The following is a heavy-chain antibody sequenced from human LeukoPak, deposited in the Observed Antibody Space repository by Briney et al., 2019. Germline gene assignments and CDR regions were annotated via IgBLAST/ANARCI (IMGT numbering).Heavy chain of an antibody. CDR1: GGSFSGYY. D-gene: IGHD4-17*01. V-gene: IGHV4-34*01. CDR2: INHSGST. J-gene: IGHJ4*02. Sequence: SETLSLTCAVYGGSFSGYYWSWIRQPPGKGLEWIGEINHSGSTNYNPSLKSRVTISVDTSKNQFSLKLSSVTAADTAVYYCARRCVTVTTVLDFDYWGRGTLVTVSS. CDR3: ARRCVTVTTVLDFDY.